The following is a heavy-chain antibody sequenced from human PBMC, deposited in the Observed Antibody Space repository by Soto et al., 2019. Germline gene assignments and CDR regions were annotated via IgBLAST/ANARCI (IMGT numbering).Heavy chain of an antibody. Sequence: PSPTLSLTCAVSGDSVSSNSAAWNWIRQSPSRGLEWLGRTYYRSKWYNDYAVSVKSRITINPDTSKNQFSLQLNSVTPEDTAVYYCARARLFSGYSYGYSSNWFDPWGQGTLVTVSS. CDR3: ARARLFSGYSYGYSSNWFDP. D-gene: IGHD5-18*01. CDR2: TYYRSKWYN. V-gene: IGHV6-1*01. J-gene: IGHJ5*02. CDR1: GDSVSSNSAA.